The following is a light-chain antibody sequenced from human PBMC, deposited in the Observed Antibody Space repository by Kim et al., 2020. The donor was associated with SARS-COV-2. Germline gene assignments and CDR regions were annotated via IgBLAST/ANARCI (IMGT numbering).Light chain of an antibody. Sequence: GKTVTISGTGSSGSIASNYVKWYQQRPGRAPTTVIYEDNQRPSGVPDRFSGSIDSSSNSASLTISGLKTEDEADYYCQSYDSSNWVFGGGTQLTV. J-gene: IGLJ3*02. CDR1: SGSIASNY. V-gene: IGLV6-57*02. CDR2: EDN. CDR3: QSYDSSNWV.